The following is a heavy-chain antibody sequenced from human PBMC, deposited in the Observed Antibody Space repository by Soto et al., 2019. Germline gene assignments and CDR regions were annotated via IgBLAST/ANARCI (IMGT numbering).Heavy chain of an antibody. CDR3: AKDLLGFLEWLAFDY. D-gene: IGHD3-3*01. CDR1: GFTFSSYA. J-gene: IGHJ4*02. V-gene: IGHV3-23*01. Sequence: EVQLLESGGGLVQPGGSLRLSCAASGFTFSSYAMSWVRQAPGKGLEWVSAISGSGGSTYYADSVKGRFTISRDNSKTTLYLQMNSLRAEDTAVYYCAKDLLGFLEWLAFDYWGQGTLVTVSS. CDR2: ISGSGGST.